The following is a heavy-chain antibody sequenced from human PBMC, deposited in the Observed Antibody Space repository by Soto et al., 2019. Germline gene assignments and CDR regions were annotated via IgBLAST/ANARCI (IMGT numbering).Heavy chain of an antibody. Sequence: QVQLVESGGGVVQPGRSLRLSCAASGFTFSSYAMHWVRQAPGKGLEWVAVISYDGSNKYYADSVKGRFTISRDNSKNTLYLQMNSLRAEDTAVYYCARDLPTMDVWGQGTTVTVSS. V-gene: IGHV3-30-3*01. CDR2: ISYDGSNK. J-gene: IGHJ6*02. CDR1: GFTFSSYA. CDR3: ARDLPTMDV.